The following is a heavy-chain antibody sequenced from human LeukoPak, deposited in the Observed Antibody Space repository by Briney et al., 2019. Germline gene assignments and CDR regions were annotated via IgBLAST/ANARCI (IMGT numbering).Heavy chain of an antibody. CDR2: IKSKTSGGTT. D-gene: IGHD3-10*01. V-gene: IGHV3-15*01. J-gene: IGHJ4*02. Sequence: GGSLRLSCAASGFTFSNAWMSWVRQAPGKGLEWVGRIKSKTSGGTTDYAAPVKGRFTISRDDSKNTLYLQMNSLKTEDTAVYYCTTYRKSSGSYSPCDYWGQGTLVTVSS. CDR1: GFTFSNAW. CDR3: TTYRKSSGSYSPCDY.